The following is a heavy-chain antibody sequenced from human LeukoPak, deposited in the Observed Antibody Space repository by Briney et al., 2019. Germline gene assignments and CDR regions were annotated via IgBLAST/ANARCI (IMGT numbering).Heavy chain of an antibody. CDR1: GPSIDAAGYS. CDR2: IYHGGRT. D-gene: IGHD4-17*01. CDR3: ARTFQAPSYGDSDSRTKYPYSMDV. V-gene: IGHV4-30-2*01. Sequence: KSSETLSLTCAVSGPSIDAAGYSWNWIRQAPGKDLEWIGNIYHGGRTSYKSSLKSRVTISVDTSKNHFSLKLTSVTAADTAVYYCARTFQAPSYGDSDSRTKYPYSMDVWGQGTMVAVSS. J-gene: IGHJ6*02.